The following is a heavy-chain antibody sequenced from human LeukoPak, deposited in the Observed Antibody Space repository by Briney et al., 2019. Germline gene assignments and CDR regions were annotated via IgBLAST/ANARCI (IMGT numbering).Heavy chain of an antibody. D-gene: IGHD2-21*01. CDR1: GYTFTSYG. J-gene: IGHJ3*02. V-gene: IGHV1-18*01. Sequence: ASVKVSCKASGYTFTSYGISWVRQAPGQGLEWMGWISAYNGNTNYAQKLQGRVTMTTDTSTSTAYMELRSLRSDDTAVYYCARDRTGDHCDPGAFDIWGQGTMVTVSS. CDR2: ISAYNGNT. CDR3: ARDRTGDHCDPGAFDI.